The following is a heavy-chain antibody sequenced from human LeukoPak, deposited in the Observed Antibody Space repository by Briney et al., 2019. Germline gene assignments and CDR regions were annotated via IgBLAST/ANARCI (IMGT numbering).Heavy chain of an antibody. CDR2: INHSGST. CDR3: ARGSFTMIETYYFDY. D-gene: IGHD3-22*01. V-gene: IGHV4-34*01. Sequence: SETLCLTCAVYGGSFSGYYWSWIRQPPGKGLEWIGEINHSGSTNYNPSLKSRVTIPVDTSKNQFSLNLSSVTAADTAVYYCARGSFTMIETYYFDYWGQGTLVTVSS. J-gene: IGHJ4*02. CDR1: GGSFSGYY.